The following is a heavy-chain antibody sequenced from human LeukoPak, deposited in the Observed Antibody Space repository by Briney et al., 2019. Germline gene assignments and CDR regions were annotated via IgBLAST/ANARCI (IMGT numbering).Heavy chain of an antibody. J-gene: IGHJ6*02. CDR3: AREEITMVRGVPFYYGMDV. V-gene: IGHV4-59*01. CDR1: GVSISSYY. Sequence: SETLSLTCTVSGVSISSYYWSWIRQPPGKGLEWIGYIYYSGSTNYNPSLKSRVTISVDTSKNQFSLKLSSVTAADTAVYYCAREEITMVRGVPFYYGMDVWGQGTTVTVSS. D-gene: IGHD3-10*01. CDR2: IYYSGST.